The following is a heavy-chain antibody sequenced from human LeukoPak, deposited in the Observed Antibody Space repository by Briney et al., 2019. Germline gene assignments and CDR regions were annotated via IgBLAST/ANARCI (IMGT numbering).Heavy chain of an antibody. Sequence: PSETLSLTCTVSAGSISSYYWSWIRQPPGKGLEWIGYIYSSGSTNYNPSLKSQVTISVDTSKNQFSLKLSSVTAADTAVYYCARVDEGGYYYYGMDVWGQGTTVTVSS. D-gene: IGHD3-16*01. CDR1: AGSISSYY. V-gene: IGHV4-59*01. J-gene: IGHJ6*02. CDR3: ARVDEGGYYYYGMDV. CDR2: IYSSGST.